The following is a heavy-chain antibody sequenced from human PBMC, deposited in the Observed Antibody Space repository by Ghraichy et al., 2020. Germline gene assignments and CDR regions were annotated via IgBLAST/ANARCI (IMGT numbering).Heavy chain of an antibody. CDR1: GFTFSSYA. D-gene: IGHD1-26*01. V-gene: IGHV3-23*01. CDR3: AKDPQWGDPANYFDY. Sequence: GGSLRLSCAASGFTFSSYAMSWVRQAPGKGLEWVSAISGSGGRTYYADSVKGRFTISRDNSKNTLYLQMNSLRAEDTAVYYCAKDPQWGDPANYFDYWGQGTLVTVSS. CDR2: ISGSGGRT. J-gene: IGHJ4*02.